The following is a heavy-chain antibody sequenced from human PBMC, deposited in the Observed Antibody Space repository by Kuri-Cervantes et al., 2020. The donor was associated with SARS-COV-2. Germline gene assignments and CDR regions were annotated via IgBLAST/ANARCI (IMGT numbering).Heavy chain of an antibody. CDR1: GGSISSGSYY. D-gene: IGHD3-22*01. J-gene: IGHJ4*02. V-gene: IGHV4-61*02. CDR2: IYTSGST. CDR3: ARDLAYDSSGYAFDY. Sequence: SCTVYGGSISSGSYYWSWIRQPAGKGLEWIGRIYTSGSTNYNPSLKSRVTISVDTSKNQFSLKLSSVTAADTAVYYCARDLAYDSSGYAFDYWGQGTLVTVSS.